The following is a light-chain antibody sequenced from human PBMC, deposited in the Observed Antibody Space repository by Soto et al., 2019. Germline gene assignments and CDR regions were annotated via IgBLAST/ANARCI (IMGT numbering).Light chain of an antibody. J-gene: IGLJ2*01. CDR1: SSDVGGYNF. CDR2: EVT. CDR3: ASYAGSITL. Sequence: QSALTQPPSASGSPGQSVTISCTGTSSDVGGYNFVSWYQQHPGKVPKLMIYEVTKRPSGVPDRFSGSKSGNPASLTVSGLQAEDEADYYCASYAGSITLLGGGTKLTVL. V-gene: IGLV2-8*01.